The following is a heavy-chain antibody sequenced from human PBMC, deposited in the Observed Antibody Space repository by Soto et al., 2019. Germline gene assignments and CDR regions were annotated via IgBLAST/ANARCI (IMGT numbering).Heavy chain of an antibody. Sequence: GGSLRLSCAASGFTFSSYAMHWVRQAPGKGLEWVAVISYDGSNKYYVDSVKGRFTISRDNSKNTLYLQMNSLRAEDTAVYYCARDRGDYYFDYWGQGTLVTVSS. D-gene: IGHD4-17*01. CDR3: ARDRGDYYFDY. J-gene: IGHJ4*02. CDR1: GFTFSSYA. CDR2: ISYDGSNK. V-gene: IGHV3-30-3*01.